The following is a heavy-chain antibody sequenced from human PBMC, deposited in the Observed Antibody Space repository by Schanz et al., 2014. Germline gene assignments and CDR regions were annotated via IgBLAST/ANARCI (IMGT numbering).Heavy chain of an antibody. CDR1: GFSLGDYG. J-gene: IGHJ6*02. CDR3: AKDRGGRTWYGTRNFCGMDV. D-gene: IGHD1-7*01. Sequence: QVHLVESGGGVVQPGGSLRLSCGASGFSLGDYGVHWVRQAPGKGLEWVAFARFDASNKYYADSVKARFTISKDNPNNTLYLQMNSLRPEDTAVYYCAKDRGGRTWYGTRNFCGMDVWGQGTMVTVSS. CDR2: ARFDASNK. V-gene: IGHV3-30*02.